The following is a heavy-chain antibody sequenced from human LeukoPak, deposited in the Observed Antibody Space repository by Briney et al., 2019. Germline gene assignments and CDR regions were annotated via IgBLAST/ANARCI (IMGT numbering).Heavy chain of an antibody. D-gene: IGHD2/OR15-2a*01. CDR1: GFTFSSYA. J-gene: IGHJ3*02. CDR2: ISGSGGST. Sequence: GGSLRLSCADSGFTFSSYAMSWVRQAPGKGLEWVSAISGSGGSTYYADSVKGRFTISRDNSKNTLYLQMNSLRAEDTAVYYCAKFIHYLLDAFDIWGQGTMVTVSS. CDR3: AKFIHYLLDAFDI. V-gene: IGHV3-23*01.